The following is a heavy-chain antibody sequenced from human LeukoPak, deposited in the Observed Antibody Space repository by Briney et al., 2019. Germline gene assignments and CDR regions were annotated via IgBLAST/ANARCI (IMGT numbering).Heavy chain of an antibody. CDR1: GYTFTSYG. V-gene: IGHV1-18*01. Sequence: AASVKVSCKASGYTFTSYGINWVRQAPGQGLEWMGWISAYNGNTNYAQNLQGRVTMTTDTSTSTAYMELSSLRSDDTAVYYCARDYYDSSGYNWFDPWGQGTLVTVSS. D-gene: IGHD3-22*01. J-gene: IGHJ5*02. CDR3: ARDYYDSSGYNWFDP. CDR2: ISAYNGNT.